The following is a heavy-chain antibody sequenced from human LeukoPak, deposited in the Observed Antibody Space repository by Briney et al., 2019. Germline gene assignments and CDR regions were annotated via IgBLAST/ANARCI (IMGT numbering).Heavy chain of an antibody. CDR3: ATLRASSGWYEGPDY. D-gene: IGHD6-19*01. Sequence: SETLSLTCTVSGGSISGYYWSWSRQPPGKGVEWIGNLYYMRGAWYKSSLKSRVTTSVDTSRNEFSLKLSSVTAADTAVYYCATLRASSGWYEGPDYWGQGTLVTVSS. CDR1: GGSISGYY. CDR2: LYYMRGA. V-gene: IGHV4-59*08. J-gene: IGHJ4*02.